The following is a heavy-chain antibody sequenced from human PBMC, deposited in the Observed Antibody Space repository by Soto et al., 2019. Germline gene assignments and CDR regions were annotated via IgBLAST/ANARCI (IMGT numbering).Heavy chain of an antibody. CDR3: ARHSYYGSGSYSWYYNGMDV. J-gene: IGHJ6*02. D-gene: IGHD3-10*01. Sequence: GESLKISCKGSGYSFTSYWIAWVRQMPGKGLEWMGIIYPGDSDTRYSPSFQGQVTISVDKSISTAYLQWSSLKASDTAMYYCARHSYYGSGSYSWYYNGMDVWGQGTTVTVSS. V-gene: IGHV5-51*01. CDR1: GYSFTSYW. CDR2: IYPGDSDT.